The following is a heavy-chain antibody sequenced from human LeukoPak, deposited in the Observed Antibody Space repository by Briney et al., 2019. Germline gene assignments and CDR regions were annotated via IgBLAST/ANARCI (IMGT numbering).Heavy chain of an antibody. CDR1: GFTFSTYT. CDR2: ISSSSSYI. D-gene: IGHD2-2*01. V-gene: IGHV3-21*01. CDR3: ARDEDIVVVPAGPIDY. J-gene: IGHJ4*02. Sequence: PGRSLRLSCVASGFTFSTYTMNWVRQAPGKGLEWVSSISSSSSYIYYADSVKGRFTISRDNAKNSLYLQMNSLRAEDTAVYYCARDEDIVVVPAGPIDYWGQGTLVTVSS.